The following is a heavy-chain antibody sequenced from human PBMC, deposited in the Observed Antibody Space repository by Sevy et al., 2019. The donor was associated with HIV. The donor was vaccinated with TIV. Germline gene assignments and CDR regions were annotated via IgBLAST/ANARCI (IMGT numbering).Heavy chain of an antibody. J-gene: IGHJ3*02. Sequence: GGSLRLSCVASGFTFSNYEMNWVRQAPGKGLEWVSYISSSGSSIYYADSVKGRFSISGDNAKNALFLQVNSLRAEDTAVYYCARDLGSPDAFDIWGQGTMVTVSS. V-gene: IGHV3-48*03. CDR2: ISSSGSSI. CDR1: GFTFSNYE. D-gene: IGHD1-26*01. CDR3: ARDLGSPDAFDI.